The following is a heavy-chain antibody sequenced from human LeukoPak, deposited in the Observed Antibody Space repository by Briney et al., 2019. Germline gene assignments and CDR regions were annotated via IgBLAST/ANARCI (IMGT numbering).Heavy chain of an antibody. D-gene: IGHD3-10*01. CDR2: IIPIFGTA. CDR1: GGTFSSYA. J-gene: IGHJ4*02. CDR3: ARTIFTMVRGVRTKLDY. V-gene: IGHV1-69*05. Sequence: GASVKVSCKASGGTFSSYAISWVRQAPGQGLEWMGRIIPIFGTANYAQKFQGRVTITTDESTSTAYMELSSLRSEDTAVYYCARTIFTMVRGVRTKLDYWGQGTLVTVSS.